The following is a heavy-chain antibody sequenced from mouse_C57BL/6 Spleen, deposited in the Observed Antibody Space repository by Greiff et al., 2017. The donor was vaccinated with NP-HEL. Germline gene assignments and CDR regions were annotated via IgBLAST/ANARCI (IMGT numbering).Heavy chain of an antibody. D-gene: IGHD1-1*01. CDR3: ATNCYGGPWVAY. CDR1: GFNIKNTY. CDR2: IDPANGNT. V-gene: IGHV14-3*01. Sequence: EVQLQQSVAELVRPGASVKLSCTASGFNIKNTYMHWVKQRPEQGLEWIGRIDPANGNTKYAPKFQGKATITADISSNTAYLQLSSLTSEDTAIYYRATNCYGGPWVAYWGQGTRVTVSA. J-gene: IGHJ3*01.